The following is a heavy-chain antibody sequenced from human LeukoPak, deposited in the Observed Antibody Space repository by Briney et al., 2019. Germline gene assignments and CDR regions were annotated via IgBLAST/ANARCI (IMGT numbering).Heavy chain of an antibody. Sequence: GGSLRLSCTASGLTFSGSDMHWVRQASGKGLEWVGRIRSKTNNYATAYCASVRGRFTNPRDDSKNTAYLQMNSLKTEDTAIYYCTRVYSSAYGSFDIWGQGTMVTVSS. CDR2: IRSKTNNYAT. J-gene: IGHJ3*02. CDR3: TRVYSSAYGSFDI. CDR1: GLTFSGSD. D-gene: IGHD6-19*01. V-gene: IGHV3-73*01.